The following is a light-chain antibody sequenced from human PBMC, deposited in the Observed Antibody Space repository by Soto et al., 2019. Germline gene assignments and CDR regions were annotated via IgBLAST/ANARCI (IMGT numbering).Light chain of an antibody. Sequence: EIVLTQSPGTLSLSPGERATLSCRASQSVSSSYLAWYQQKPGQAPRLLIYGASSRATGIPDRFSGSVSGTAFTLTISRLEPEDFAVYYCQQYGSSSWTFGQGTKVEIK. CDR2: GAS. J-gene: IGKJ1*01. V-gene: IGKV3-20*01. CDR1: QSVSSSY. CDR3: QQYGSSSWT.